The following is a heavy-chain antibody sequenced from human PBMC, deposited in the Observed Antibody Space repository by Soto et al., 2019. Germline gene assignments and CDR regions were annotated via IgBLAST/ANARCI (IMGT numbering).Heavy chain of an antibody. Sequence: ASVKVSCKASGYTFTNYAMHWVRQAPGQRLEWMGWINAGNDNTKYSQKFQGRVTITRDTSASTAYMELSSLRSEDTAVFYCASGGLYCGGACYGSTDYFDYWGQGTLVTVSS. V-gene: IGHV1-3*01. D-gene: IGHD2-21*02. J-gene: IGHJ4*02. CDR1: GYTFTNYA. CDR2: INAGNDNT. CDR3: ASGGLYCGGACYGSTDYFDY.